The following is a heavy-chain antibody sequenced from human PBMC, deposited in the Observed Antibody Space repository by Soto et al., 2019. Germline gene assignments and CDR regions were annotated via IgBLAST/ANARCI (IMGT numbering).Heavy chain of an antibody. Sequence: PSETLSLTCAVSSGSISSRKWWTWVRQSPGKGLEWIGEIYHSGSINYNPSLKSRVTISVDTSKNQFSLKLSSVTAADTAVYYCARHPGTMIVALWGQGTLVTVSS. V-gene: IGHV4-4*02. J-gene: IGHJ4*02. D-gene: IGHD3-22*01. CDR1: SGSISSRKW. CDR2: IYHSGSI. CDR3: ARHPGTMIVAL.